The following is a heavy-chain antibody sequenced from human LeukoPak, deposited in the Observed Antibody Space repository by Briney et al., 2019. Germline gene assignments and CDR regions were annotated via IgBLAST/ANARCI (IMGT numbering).Heavy chain of an antibody. CDR1: GFTFSSYW. CDR3: AKAVGLYDSAYY. D-gene: IGHD3-22*01. V-gene: IGHV3-23*01. Sequence: GGSLRLSCAASGFTFSSYWMSWVRQAPGKGLEWVSAISGSGGSTYYADSVKGRFTISRDNSKNTLYLQMNSLRAEDTAVYYCAKAVGLYDSAYYWGQGTLVTVSS. CDR2: ISGSGGST. J-gene: IGHJ4*02.